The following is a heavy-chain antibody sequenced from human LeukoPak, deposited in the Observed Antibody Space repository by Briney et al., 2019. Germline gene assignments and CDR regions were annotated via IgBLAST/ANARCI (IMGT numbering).Heavy chain of an antibody. CDR2: ISGSGGSR. CDR3: EKRTSGFCSSTSCYGHDF. J-gene: IGHJ4*02. V-gene: IGHV3-23*01. D-gene: IGHD2-2*03. Sequence: GGSLRLSCATSGVTCSSFAMTWVRQAPGKGLQWVSGISGSGGSRCYADSVEGRFTTSRDNYKNTLYLQMSSLRAEDKAVYYCEKRTSGFCSSTSCYGHDFWGQGTLVTVSS. CDR1: GVTCSSFA.